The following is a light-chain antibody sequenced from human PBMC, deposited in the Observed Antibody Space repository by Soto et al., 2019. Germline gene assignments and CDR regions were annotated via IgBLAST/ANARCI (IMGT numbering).Light chain of an antibody. Sequence: SVLTQPPSVSGAPGQRVTISCPGSSSNIGAGYEVYWYQQLPGTAPKLLIYGNNNRPSGVPGRFSGSNSGTSASLAITGLQAEDEADYYCQSYDTSLSGYVFGTGTKVTVL. CDR2: GNN. J-gene: IGLJ1*01. CDR3: QSYDTSLSGYV. CDR1: SSNIGAGYE. V-gene: IGLV1-40*01.